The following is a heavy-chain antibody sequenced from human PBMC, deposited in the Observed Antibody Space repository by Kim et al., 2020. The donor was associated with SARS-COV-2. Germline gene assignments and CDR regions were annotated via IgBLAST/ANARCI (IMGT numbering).Heavy chain of an antibody. J-gene: IGHJ4*02. Sequence: SPPLKSRVPISVDTSKNRFSLKLGSLTAADTAGYYCARGRIAARPGRFDYWGQGTLVTVSS. D-gene: IGHD6-6*01. V-gene: IGHV4-34*01. CDR3: ARGRIAARPGRFDY.